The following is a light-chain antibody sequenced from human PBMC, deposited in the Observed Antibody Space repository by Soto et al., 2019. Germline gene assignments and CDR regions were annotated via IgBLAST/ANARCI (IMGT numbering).Light chain of an antibody. V-gene: IGKV1-6*01. CDR2: AAS. J-gene: IGKJ4*01. CDR3: LHEYSYPLA. Sequence: AIQMTQSPSSLSASVGDRVIITCRASQGIGNDLGWYQKKPEKAPELLIYAASSLRSGVPSRFSGTGSGTAFTLPISSLQPEDFATYYCLHEYSYPLAFGGGTKVEIK. CDR1: QGIGND.